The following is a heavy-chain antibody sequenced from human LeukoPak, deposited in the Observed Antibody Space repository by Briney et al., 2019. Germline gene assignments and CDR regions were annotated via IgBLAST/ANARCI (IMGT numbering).Heavy chain of an antibody. D-gene: IGHD2-15*01. Sequence: SETLSLTCAVYGGPFSGYYWSWIRQPPGKGLEWIGEINHSGSTNYNPSLKSRVTISVDTSKNQFSLKLSSVTAADTAVYYCARGRRRCSGGSCYQLYYYYGMDVWGQGTTVTVSS. J-gene: IGHJ6*02. V-gene: IGHV4-34*01. CDR3: ARGRRRCSGGSCYQLYYYYGMDV. CDR1: GGPFSGYY. CDR2: INHSGST.